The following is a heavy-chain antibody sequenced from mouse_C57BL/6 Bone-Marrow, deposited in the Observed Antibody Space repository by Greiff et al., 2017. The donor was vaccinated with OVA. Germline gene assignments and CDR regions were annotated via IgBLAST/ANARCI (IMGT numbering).Heavy chain of an antibody. D-gene: IGHD1-1*02. V-gene: IGHV1-54*01. CDR2: INHGSGST. Sequence: VQLQQSGAELVRPGTSVKVSCKASGYAFTNYLIEWVQQRPGQGLEWIGVINHGSGSTNYNGKFKGKSTLTADKTSSTAYMQLSSLTSEDSSVYFCAREWRWAFDYWGQGTTLTVSS. CDR1: GYAFTNYL. J-gene: IGHJ2*01. CDR3: AREWRWAFDY.